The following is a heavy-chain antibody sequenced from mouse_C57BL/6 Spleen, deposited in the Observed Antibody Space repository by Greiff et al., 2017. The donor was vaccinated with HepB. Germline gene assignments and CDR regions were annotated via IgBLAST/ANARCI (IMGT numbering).Heavy chain of an antibody. CDR3: ARRDYDYGYYFDY. V-gene: IGHV1-80*01. J-gene: IGHJ2*01. CDR2: IYPGDGDT. D-gene: IGHD2-4*01. Sequence: VKLMESGAELVKPGASVKISCKASGYAFSSYWMNWVKQRPGKGLEWIRQIYPGDGDTNYNGKFKGEATLTADKSSSTAYMQLSSLTSEDSAVYFCARRDYDYGYYFDYWGQGTTLTVSS. CDR1: GYAFSSYW.